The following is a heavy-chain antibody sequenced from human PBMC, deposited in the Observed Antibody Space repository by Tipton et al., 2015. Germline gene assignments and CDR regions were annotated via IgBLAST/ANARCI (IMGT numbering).Heavy chain of an antibody. Sequence: SLRLSCAASGFTFSSYAMSWVRQAPGKGLEWVSAISGSGGSTYYADSVKGRFTISRDNSKNTLYLQMNSLRAEDTAVYYCAKDHRVAVITGGGNWGQGTLVTVSS. CDR1: GFTFSSYA. D-gene: IGHD3-22*01. CDR3: AKDHRVAVITGGGN. J-gene: IGHJ4*02. V-gene: IGHV3-23*01. CDR2: ISGSGGST.